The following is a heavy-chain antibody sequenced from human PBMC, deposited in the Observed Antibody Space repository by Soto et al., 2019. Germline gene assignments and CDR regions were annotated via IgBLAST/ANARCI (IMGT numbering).Heavy chain of an antibody. Sequence: AGGSLRLSCAASGFTFSSYAMSWVRQAPGKGLEWVSAISGSGGSTYYADSVKGRFTISRDNSKNTLYLQMNSLRAEDTAVYYCAKVSSVGSGYSYGIWGQGTLVTVSS. CDR2: ISGSGGST. D-gene: IGHD5-18*01. J-gene: IGHJ4*02. V-gene: IGHV3-23*01. CDR3: AKVSSVGSGYSYGI. CDR1: GFTFSSYA.